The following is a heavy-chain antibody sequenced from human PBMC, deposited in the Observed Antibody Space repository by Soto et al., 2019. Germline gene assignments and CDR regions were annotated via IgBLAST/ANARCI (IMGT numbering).Heavy chain of an antibody. CDR2: IFPRDFDV. Sequence: PGESLKISCQTSGYTFTNYWIGWVSQMPGGGLEWLGVIFPRDFDVRYSPSFEGKVTISADRSTANALLHWRSLVASERALYFCARLVSLLQSVASLCQRTPVTVS. V-gene: IGHV5-51*01. J-gene: IGHJ5*01. CDR1: GYTFTNYW. CDR3: ARLVSLLQSVAS. D-gene: IGHD4-4*01.